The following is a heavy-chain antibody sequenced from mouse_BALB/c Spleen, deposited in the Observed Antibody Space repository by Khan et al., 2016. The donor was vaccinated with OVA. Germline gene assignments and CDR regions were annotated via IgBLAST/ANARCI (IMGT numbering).Heavy chain of an antibody. CDR1: GYTFTSYT. V-gene: IGHV1-4*01. CDR3: ARTHER. J-gene: IGHJ2*01. CDR2: INPSSGYT. Sequence: QVQLKQSGAELARPGASVKMSCKASGYTFTSYTMHWVKQRPGQGLEWIGYINPSSGYTKYNQKFKDKATLTADKSASTAYMQLNSLTSEYSAVEYCARTHERWGQGTTLTFSS.